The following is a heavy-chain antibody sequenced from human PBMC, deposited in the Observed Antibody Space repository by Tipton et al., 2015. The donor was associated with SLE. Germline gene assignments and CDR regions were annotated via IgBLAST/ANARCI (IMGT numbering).Heavy chain of an antibody. D-gene: IGHD3-3*01. CDR2: IWYDGSDK. CDR3: AKGGPYYDSWSGYFT. Sequence: SLRLSCAASGFGFRSYGMHWVRQAPGKGLEWVAVIWYDGSDKFYADSVKGRFTVSRDNSKNTLYLQLNSLGLEDTAVYYCAKGGPYYDSWSGYFTWGQGTLGAVSS. V-gene: IGHV3-33*03. J-gene: IGHJ4*02. CDR1: GFGFRSYG.